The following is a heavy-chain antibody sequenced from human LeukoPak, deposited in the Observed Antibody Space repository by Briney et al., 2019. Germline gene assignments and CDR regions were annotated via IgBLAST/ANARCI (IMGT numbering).Heavy chain of an antibody. CDR3: ARDSGSYYPEYFQY. CDR1: GFTISSNY. Sequence: QPGGSLRLSCAASGFTISSNYMNWVRQAPGKGLEWVTVIYSGGSTYYAESVKGRFTISRDNSKNTLFLQMNSLRAEDTAVYYCARDSGSYYPEYFQYWGQGTLVTVSS. CDR2: IYSGGST. D-gene: IGHD1-26*01. V-gene: IGHV3-66*01. J-gene: IGHJ1*01.